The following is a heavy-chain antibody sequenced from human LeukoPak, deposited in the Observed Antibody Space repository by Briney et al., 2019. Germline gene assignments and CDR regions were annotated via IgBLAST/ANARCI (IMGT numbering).Heavy chain of an antibody. CDR3: ARDQVTTGGDWFDP. CDR1: GASVSSSAYH. Sequence: SETLSLTCTVSGASVSSSAYHWGWIRQPRGKGLEWIGSINYSGTTSYNPSLKSRVTISIDTATNQFSLKLRSVTAPDTAVYYCARDQVTTGGDWFDPWGQGTLVTVSS. J-gene: IGHJ5*02. D-gene: IGHD4-17*01. V-gene: IGHV4-39*01. CDR2: INYSGTT.